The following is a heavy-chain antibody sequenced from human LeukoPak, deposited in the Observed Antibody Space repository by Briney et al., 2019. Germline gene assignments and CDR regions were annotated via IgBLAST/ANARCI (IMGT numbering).Heavy chain of an antibody. CDR2: IYSGGST. CDR3: AKGIGYYDSSGPQL. D-gene: IGHD3-22*01. CDR1: GFTVSSNY. V-gene: IGHV3-53*01. Sequence: PGGSLRLSCAASGFTVSSNYMSWVRQAPGKGLEWVSIIYSGGSTYYADSVKGRFTISRDNSKNTLYLQMNSLRAEDTAVYYCAKGIGYYDSSGPQLGGQGTLVTVSS. J-gene: IGHJ4*02.